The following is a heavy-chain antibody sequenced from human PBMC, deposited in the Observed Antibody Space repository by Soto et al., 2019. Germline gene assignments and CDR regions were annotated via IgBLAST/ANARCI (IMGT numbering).Heavy chain of an antibody. J-gene: IGHJ5*02. CDR1: GDSVSSNSAA. Sequence: PSQTLSLTCAISGDSVSSNSAAWNWIRQSPSRGLEWLGRTYYRSKWYNDYAVSVKSRITINPDTSKNQFSLQLNSVTPEDTDVYYCARSVTMIVVVLNWFDPWGQGTLVTVSS. D-gene: IGHD3-22*01. V-gene: IGHV6-1*01. CDR3: ARSVTMIVVVLNWFDP. CDR2: TYYRSKWYN.